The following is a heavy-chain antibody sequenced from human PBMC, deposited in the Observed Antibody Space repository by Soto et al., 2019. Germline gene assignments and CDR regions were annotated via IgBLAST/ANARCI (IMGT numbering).Heavy chain of an antibody. CDR3: ARAPLLYSYGYNHYGMYV. CDR1: GGSISSYY. V-gene: IGHV4-59*01. CDR2: IYYSGST. Sequence: SETLSLTCTVSGGSISSYYWSWIRQPPGKGLEWIGYIYYSGSTNYNPSLKSRVTISVDTSKNQFSLKLSSVTAADTAVYYCARAPLLYSYGYNHYGMYVWGQGSKVPVSS. D-gene: IGHD5-18*01. J-gene: IGHJ6*02.